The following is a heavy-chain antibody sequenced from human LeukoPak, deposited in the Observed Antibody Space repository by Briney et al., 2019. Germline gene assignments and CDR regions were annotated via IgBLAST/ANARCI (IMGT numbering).Heavy chain of an antibody. CDR2: IKQDGSEK. D-gene: IGHD3-3*01. CDR1: GFTFSSYW. CDR3: AKDFWSGYRDPHFDY. J-gene: IGHJ4*02. V-gene: IGHV3-7*03. Sequence: PGGSLRLSCAASGFTFSSYWMSWVRQAPGKGLEWVANIKQDGSEKYYVDSVKGRFTISRDNAKNSLYLQMNSLRAEDTAVYYCAKDFWSGYRDPHFDYWGQGTLVTVSS.